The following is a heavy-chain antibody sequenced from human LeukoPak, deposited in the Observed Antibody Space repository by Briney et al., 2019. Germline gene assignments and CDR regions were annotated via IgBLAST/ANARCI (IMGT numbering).Heavy chain of an antibody. D-gene: IGHD2-2*01. CDR3: ARDQGYCSSTSCYYYYGMDV. J-gene: IGHJ6*02. Sequence: GGSLRLSCAASGFTFSSYGMHWVRQAPGKGLEWVAVIWYDGSNKYYADSVKGRFTISRDNSKNTLYLRMNSLRAEDTAVYYCARDQGYCSSTSCYYYYGMDVWGQGTTVTVSS. V-gene: IGHV3-33*01. CDR1: GFTFSSYG. CDR2: IWYDGSNK.